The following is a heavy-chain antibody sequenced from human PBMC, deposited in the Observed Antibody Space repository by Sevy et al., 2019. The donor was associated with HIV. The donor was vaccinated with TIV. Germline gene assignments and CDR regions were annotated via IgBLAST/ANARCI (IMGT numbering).Heavy chain of an antibody. J-gene: IGHJ4*02. Sequence: GGSLRLSCAASGFTFSSYSVNWVRLAPGKGLEWISSISSSSSYIYYADSVKGRFTISRDNAKNSLYLQMNSLRVEDTAVYYCARELMSSSWVADYWGQGTLVTVSS. CDR1: GFTFSSYS. CDR3: ARELMSSSWVADY. D-gene: IGHD6-13*01. CDR2: ISSSSSYI. V-gene: IGHV3-21*01.